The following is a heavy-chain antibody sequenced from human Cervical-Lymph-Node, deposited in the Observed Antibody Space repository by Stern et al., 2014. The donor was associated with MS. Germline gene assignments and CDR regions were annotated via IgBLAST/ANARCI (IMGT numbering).Heavy chain of an antibody. CDR3: AHSSPLVDGFDY. CDR1: GFSLNTSGVD. D-gene: IGHD2-21*01. J-gene: IGHJ4*02. Sequence: TLKESGPTLVKPTQTLTLKCVFSGFSLNTSGVDVGRIRPPPGKALEWLALIFWDDDKRYSPSLKSRLTFTKVTSEDQVVLTMTNMDPVDTATYYCAHSSPLVDGFDYWGQGTLVTVSS. V-gene: IGHV2-5*02. CDR2: IFWDDDK.